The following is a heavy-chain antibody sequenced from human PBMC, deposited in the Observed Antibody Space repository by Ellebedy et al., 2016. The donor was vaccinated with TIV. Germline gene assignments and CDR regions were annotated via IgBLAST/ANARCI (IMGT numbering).Heavy chain of an antibody. V-gene: IGHV3-21*01. CDR2: ISSSSSYI. D-gene: IGHD3-10*01. CDR3: AKGYGSGSFIFDF. Sequence: GESLKISCAASGFTFSSYSMNWVRQAPGKGLEWVSSISSSSSYIYYADSVKGRFTISRDNAKNSLYLQMNSLRAEDTAVYYCAKGYGSGSFIFDFWGKGILVTVSS. CDR1: GFTFSSYS. J-gene: IGHJ4*02.